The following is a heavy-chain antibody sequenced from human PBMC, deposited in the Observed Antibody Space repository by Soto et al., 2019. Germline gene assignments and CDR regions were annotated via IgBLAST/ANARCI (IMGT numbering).Heavy chain of an antibody. Sequence: QFQRVQSGAEVKNPGASVKVSGKASGYTFTRYGIGWARQAPGQGLEWMGWINTYNGNTNYAQNVQGRVTLTTDTSTSTAYMELRSLRSNDTAIYYCAMVDVYVTPSPQDVWGQGTTVIVSS. J-gene: IGHJ6*02. CDR1: GYTFTRYG. CDR3: AMVDVYVTPSPQDV. CDR2: INTYNGNT. D-gene: IGHD3-16*01. V-gene: IGHV1-18*01.